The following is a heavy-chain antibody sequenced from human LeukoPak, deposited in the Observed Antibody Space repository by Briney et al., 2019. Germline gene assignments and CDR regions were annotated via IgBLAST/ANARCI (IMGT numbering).Heavy chain of an antibody. Sequence: ASVKVSCKASGYTFTNYDITWVRQAPGQGLEWMGWITVNNGHTNYVQKFQGRVIMTTDTSTSTAYLELRSLRSDDTAVYYCARDRYFDSSGNYYVDDWGQGTLVTVSS. D-gene: IGHD3-22*01. CDR2: ITVNNGHT. CDR1: GYTFTNYD. CDR3: ARDRYFDSSGNYYVDD. J-gene: IGHJ4*02. V-gene: IGHV1-18*01.